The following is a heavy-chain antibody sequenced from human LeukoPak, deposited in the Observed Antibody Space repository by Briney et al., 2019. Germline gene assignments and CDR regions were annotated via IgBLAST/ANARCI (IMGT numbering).Heavy chain of an antibody. V-gene: IGHV4-59*01. D-gene: IGHD6-19*01. Sequence: SETLSLTCAVYGGSFTGYYWSWIRQPPGKGLEWIGYIYYTGSTNYNPSLKSRVTISVDTSKNHFSLRLSSVTAADTAVYYCASATGSSGWYNYWGQGTLVTVSS. CDR1: GGSFTGYY. CDR2: IYYTGST. CDR3: ASATGSSGWYNY. J-gene: IGHJ4*02.